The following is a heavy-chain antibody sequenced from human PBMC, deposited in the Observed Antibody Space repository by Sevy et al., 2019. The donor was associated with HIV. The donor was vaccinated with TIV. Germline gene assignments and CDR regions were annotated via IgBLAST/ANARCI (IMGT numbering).Heavy chain of an antibody. D-gene: IGHD2-2*02. J-gene: IGHJ6*02. CDR2: INPNSGGT. CDR1: GYTFTGYY. Sequence: ASVKVSCKASGYTFTGYYMHWVRQAPGQGLEWMGWINPNSGGTNYAQKFQGRVTMTRDTSISTAYMELSRLRSDDTAVDYWARAVKGYCSSTSCYRDYYYYYGMDVWGQGTTVTVSS. V-gene: IGHV1-2*02. CDR3: ARAVKGYCSSTSCYRDYYYYYGMDV.